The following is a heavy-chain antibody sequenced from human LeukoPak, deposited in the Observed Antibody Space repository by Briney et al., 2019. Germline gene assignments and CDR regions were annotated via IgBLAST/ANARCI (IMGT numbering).Heavy chain of an antibody. D-gene: IGHD6-13*01. V-gene: IGHV3-15*01. J-gene: IGHJ4*02. CDR2: IKSKTDGGTT. CDR1: GFTFSNAW. CDR3: TTVGDWAAAGTSGNY. Sequence: GGSLRLSCAASGFTFSNAWMSWVRQAPGKGLEWVGRIKSKTDGGTTDYAAPVKGRFTISRDDSKNTLYLQMNSLKTEDTAVYYCTTVGDWAAAGTSGNYWGQGTLVTVSS.